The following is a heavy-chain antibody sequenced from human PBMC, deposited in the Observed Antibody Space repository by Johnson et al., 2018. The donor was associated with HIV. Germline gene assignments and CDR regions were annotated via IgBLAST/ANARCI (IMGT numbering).Heavy chain of an antibody. CDR3: ARDSPWELTAFDI. D-gene: IGHD1-26*01. V-gene: IGHV3-23*04. CDR1: GFTFSSYA. J-gene: IGHJ3*02. CDR2: VSGSGGST. Sequence: EQLEESGGGLVQPGGSLRLSCAASGFTFSSYAMSWVRQAPGKRLEWVSAVSGSGGSTYYADSVKGRFTISRDNSKNSLYLQMNSLRAEDTAVYYCARDSPWELTAFDIWGQGTMVTVSS.